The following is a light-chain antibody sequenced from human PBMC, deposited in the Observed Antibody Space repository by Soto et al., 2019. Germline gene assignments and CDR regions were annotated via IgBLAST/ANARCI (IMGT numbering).Light chain of an antibody. CDR3: QQYNNWPLT. V-gene: IGKV3-15*01. CDR1: QSFSSN. J-gene: IGKJ4*01. CDR2: GAS. Sequence: EIVMTQSPATLSVSPGERATLSCSSSQSFSSNLAWYQQNPGQAPRLLIYGASTRATGIPARFSGSGSGTEFTLTISSLQSGDFAVYYCQQYNNWPLTFGGGTKVEIK.